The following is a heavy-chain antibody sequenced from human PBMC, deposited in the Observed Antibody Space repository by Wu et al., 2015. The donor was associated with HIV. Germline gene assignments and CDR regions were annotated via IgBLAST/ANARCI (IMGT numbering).Heavy chain of an antibody. V-gene: IGHV1-18*01. Sequence: QVQLVQSGAEVKKPGASVKVSCKASGYTFTNYGLNWVRQAPGQGLEWMGRISAYNGNTDYAQKFQGRVTMTTDTSANTAYMELRSLRSEDTAVYYCASGSGYASFDYWGQGTLVTVSS. CDR3: ASGSGYASFDY. CDR2: ISAYNGNT. J-gene: IGHJ4*02. CDR1: GYTFTNYG. D-gene: IGHD5-12*01.